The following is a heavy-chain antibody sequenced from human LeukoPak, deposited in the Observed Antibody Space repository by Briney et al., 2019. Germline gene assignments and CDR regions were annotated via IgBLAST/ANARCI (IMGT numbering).Heavy chain of an antibody. D-gene: IGHD6-6*01. CDR2: IYYSGST. CDR1: GGSISSSSYY. J-gene: IGHJ4*02. V-gene: IGHV4-39*01. CDR3: ARRGSSSSYFDY. Sequence: SETLSLICTVSGGSISSSSYYWGWIRQPPGKGLEWIGSIYYSGSTYYNPSLKSRVTISVDTSKNQFSLKLSSVTAADTAVYYCARRGSSSSYFDYWGQGTLVTVSS.